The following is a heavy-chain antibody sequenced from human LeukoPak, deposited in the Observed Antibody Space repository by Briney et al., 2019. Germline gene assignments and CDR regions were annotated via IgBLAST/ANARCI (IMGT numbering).Heavy chain of an antibody. CDR3: ARDPHCSNTNCPFDY. J-gene: IGHJ4*02. CDR2: MYYSGST. CDR1: GDSIKSGGYY. V-gene: IGHV4-31*03. D-gene: IGHD2-2*01. Sequence: SQTLSLTCTVSGDSIKSGGYYWSWIRQHPGKGLEWIAYMYYSGSTYYNPSLKSRVTMSVDTSLNQLTLGLTSVIAADTAVYYCARDPHCSNTNCPFDYWGQGTLVIVSS.